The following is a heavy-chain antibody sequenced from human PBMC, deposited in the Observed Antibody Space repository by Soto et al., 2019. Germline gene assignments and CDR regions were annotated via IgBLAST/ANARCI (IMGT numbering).Heavy chain of an antibody. Sequence: DVQLVESGGGLVQPGRSLRLSCAASGFTFDDYAIHWVRQAPGKGLEWVSGISWNRGTIGYADSVKGRFTISRDNAKNSLYLQMNSLRAEDTALYYCTRSIGPSCYSSFDYFGQGTLVTVSS. J-gene: IGHJ4*02. D-gene: IGHD2-15*01. CDR2: ISWNRGTI. CDR3: TRSIGPSCYSSFDY. V-gene: IGHV3-9*01. CDR1: GFTFDDYA.